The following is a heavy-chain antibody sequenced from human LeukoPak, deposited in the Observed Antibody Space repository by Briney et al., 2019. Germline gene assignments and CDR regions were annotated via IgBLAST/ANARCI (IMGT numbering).Heavy chain of an antibody. V-gene: IGHV4-59*08. CDR2: IYYSGST. Sequence: TSETLSLTCSVSGGSITSYYWSWIRQPPGKGLEWIGYIYYSGSTNYNPSLKSRVTISVDTSKNQFSLKLSSVTAADTAVYYCASLGLNNWFDPWGQGTLVTVSS. CDR3: ASLGLNNWFDP. CDR1: GGSITSYY. D-gene: IGHD7-27*01. J-gene: IGHJ5*02.